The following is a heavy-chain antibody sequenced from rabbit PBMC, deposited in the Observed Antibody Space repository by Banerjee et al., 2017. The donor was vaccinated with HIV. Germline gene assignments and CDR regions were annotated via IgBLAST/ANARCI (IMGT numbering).Heavy chain of an antibody. CDR3: ARALGKYARGSGDDL. CDR2: THIDINHT. D-gene: IGHD1-1*01. J-gene: IGHJ3*01. V-gene: IGHV1S45*01. CDR1: GFSFRSDYD. Sequence: QEQLEESGGDLVKPEGSLTLTCTASGFSFRSDYDICWVRQTPGKGLEWIGCTHIDINHTYYASWAKGRFTITKTSSTTVTLQMTSLTAADTATYFCARALGKYARGSGDDLWGQGTLVTVS.